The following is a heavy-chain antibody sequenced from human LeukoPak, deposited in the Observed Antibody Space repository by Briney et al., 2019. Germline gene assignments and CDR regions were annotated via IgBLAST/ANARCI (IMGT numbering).Heavy chain of an antibody. CDR1: GFTFSSYA. Sequence: AGSLRLSCSASGFTFSSYAMHWVRQAPGKGLEYVSSITSNGDTTYYTDSVKGRFTISRDNSKNTLYLQMSSLRAEDTAVYYCLKDRLGTGDYWGQGTLVSVSS. CDR2: ITSNGDTT. J-gene: IGHJ4*02. D-gene: IGHD7-27*01. V-gene: IGHV3-64D*06. CDR3: LKDRLGTGDY.